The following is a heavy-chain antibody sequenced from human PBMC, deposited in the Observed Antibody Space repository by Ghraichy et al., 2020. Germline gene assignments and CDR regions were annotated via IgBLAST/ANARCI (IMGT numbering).Heavy chain of an antibody. CDR1: GFTFGDYA. D-gene: IGHD3-9*01. CDR2: SRSKAYGGTT. Sequence: GGSLRLSCTASGFTFGDYAMSWFRQAPGKGLEWVGFSRSKAYGGTTEYAASVKGRFTISRDDSKSIAYLQMNSLKTEDTAVYYCTRAYPRYYDILAAAFDIWGQGTMVTVSS. V-gene: IGHV3-49*03. CDR3: TRAYPRYYDILAAAFDI. J-gene: IGHJ3*02.